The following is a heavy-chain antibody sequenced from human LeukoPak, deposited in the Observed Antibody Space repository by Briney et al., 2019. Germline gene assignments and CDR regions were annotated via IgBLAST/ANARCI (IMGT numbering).Heavy chain of an antibody. J-gene: IGHJ4*02. D-gene: IGHD3-16*02. CDR3: ARSQSWTNPRIDH. CDR1: GFTVSSNY. CDR2: IYSGGST. Sequence: PGRSLRLSCAASGFTVSSNYMSWVRQAPGKGLEWVSLIYSGGSTYYADSVKGRFTISRDNSKNTLYLQMNSLRAEDTAVYYCARSQSWTNPRIDHWGQGTLVTVSS. V-gene: IGHV3-66*01.